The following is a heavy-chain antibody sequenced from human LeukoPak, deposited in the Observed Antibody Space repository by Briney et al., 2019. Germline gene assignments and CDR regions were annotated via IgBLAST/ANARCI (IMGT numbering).Heavy chain of an antibody. Sequence: PGGSLRLSCAASGFTFSSYAMSWVRQAPGKGLEWVSAIRGSGGSTYYADSVKGRFTISRDNSKNTLYLQMNSLRAEDTAVYYCARDVSEQWLEIRFDYWGQGTLVTVSS. J-gene: IGHJ4*02. V-gene: IGHV3-23*01. CDR1: GFTFSSYA. D-gene: IGHD6-19*01. CDR3: ARDVSEQWLEIRFDY. CDR2: IRGSGGST.